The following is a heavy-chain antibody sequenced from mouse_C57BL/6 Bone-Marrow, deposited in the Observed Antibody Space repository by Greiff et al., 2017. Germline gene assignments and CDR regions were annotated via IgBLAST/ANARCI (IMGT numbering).Heavy chain of an antibody. D-gene: IGHD4-1*01. J-gene: IGHJ3*01. CDR2: IYPRAGST. V-gene: IGHV1-85*01. CDR3: ARLLGAY. Sequence: VQLQQSGPELVKPGASVKLSCKASGYTFTSYDINWVKQRPGQGLEWIGWIYPRAGSTKYNEKFKGKATLTVDTSSSTAYIELHSLTSEDSAVYFCARLLGAYWGQGTLVTVSA. CDR1: GYTFTSYD.